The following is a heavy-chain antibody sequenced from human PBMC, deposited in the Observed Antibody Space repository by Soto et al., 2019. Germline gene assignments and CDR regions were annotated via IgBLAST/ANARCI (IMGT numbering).Heavy chain of an antibody. CDR1: RVAFSKFI. J-gene: IGHJ6*02. CDR2: IIPVFGTP. D-gene: IGHD2-2*01. CDR3: AKVRYSSPMGYYYGMGV. V-gene: IGHV1-69*01. Sequence: QAQLEQSGGEVKKPGSSVKVSCKASRVAFSKFIVTWVRQAPGLGLEWVGGIIPVFGTPNYEQKFQGRVTITADESTSTAYVEVNNLRSEATAVYYCAKVRYSSPMGYYYGMGVWGQVPTVAVSS.